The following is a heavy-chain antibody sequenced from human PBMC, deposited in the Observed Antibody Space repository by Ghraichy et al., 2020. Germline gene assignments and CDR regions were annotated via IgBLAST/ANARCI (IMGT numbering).Heavy chain of an antibody. D-gene: IGHD1-7*01. CDR1: GFTFSSYS. CDR2: ISSSSSYI. Sequence: GGSLRLSCAASGFTFSSYSMNWVRQAPGKGLEWVSSISSSSSYIYYADSVKGRFTISRDNAKNSLYLQMNSLRAEDTAVYYCARIDGELELRYFDYWGQGTLVTVSS. V-gene: IGHV3-21*01. CDR3: ARIDGELELRYFDY. J-gene: IGHJ4*02.